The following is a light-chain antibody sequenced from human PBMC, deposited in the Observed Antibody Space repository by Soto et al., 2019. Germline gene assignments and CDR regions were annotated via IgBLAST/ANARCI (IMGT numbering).Light chain of an antibody. CDR2: AAS. CDR3: QQYNNWPQT. J-gene: IGKJ1*01. V-gene: IGKV3-15*01. Sequence: EIVLTQSPGTLSLSPGERATLSCRASQSVYSNLAWYQQRPGQSPRLLIFAASTRATGIPARFTGSGSGTEFSLTISSLQSEDFAVYYCQQYNNWPQTFGQGTKVDIK. CDR1: QSVYSN.